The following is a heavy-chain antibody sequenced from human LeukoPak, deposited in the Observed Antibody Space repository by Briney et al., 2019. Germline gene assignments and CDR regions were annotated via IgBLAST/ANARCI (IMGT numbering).Heavy chain of an antibody. CDR2: ISSNGGST. CDR3: ARGGLGPGDIVVVPAVNFDY. V-gene: IGHV3-64*01. CDR1: GFTFSSYA. D-gene: IGHD2-2*01. Sequence: GGSLRLSCAPSGFTFSSYAIHWVPQAPGGGPENVSAISSNGGSTYYANSVKGRFTISRDNSKNTLYLQMGSLRAEDMAVYYCARGGLGPGDIVVVPAVNFDYWGQGTLVTVSS. J-gene: IGHJ4*02.